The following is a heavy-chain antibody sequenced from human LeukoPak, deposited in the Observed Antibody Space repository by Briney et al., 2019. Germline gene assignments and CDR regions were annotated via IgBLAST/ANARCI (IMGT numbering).Heavy chain of an antibody. CDR3: ARTKDPRRAFGI. CDR1: GGTFSSYA. J-gene: IGHJ3*02. V-gene: IGHV1-69*05. CDR2: IIPIFGTA. Sequence: ASVKVSCKASGGTFSSYAISWVRQAPGQGLEWMGGIIPIFGTANYAQKFQGRVTITTDESTSTAYMELSSLRSEDTAVYYCARTKDPRRAFGIWGQGTMVTVSS. D-gene: IGHD2-8*01.